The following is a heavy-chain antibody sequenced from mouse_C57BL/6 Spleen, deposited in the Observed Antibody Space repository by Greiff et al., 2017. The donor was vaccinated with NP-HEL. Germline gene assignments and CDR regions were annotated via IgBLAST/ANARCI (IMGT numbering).Heavy chain of an antibody. CDR1: GYTFTDYE. V-gene: IGHV1-15*01. CDR3: TTYYYGSRAMDY. CDR2: IDPETGGT. Sequence: QVQLKESGAELVRPGASVTLSCKASGYTFTDYEMHWVKQTPVHGLEWIGAIDPETGGTAYNQKFKGKAILTADKSSSTAYMELRSLTSEDSAVYYCTTYYYGSRAMDYWGQGTSVTVSS. J-gene: IGHJ4*01. D-gene: IGHD1-1*01.